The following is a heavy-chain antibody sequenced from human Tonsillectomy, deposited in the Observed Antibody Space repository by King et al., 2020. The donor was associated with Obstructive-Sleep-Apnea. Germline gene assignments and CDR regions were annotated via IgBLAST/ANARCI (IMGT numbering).Heavy chain of an antibody. CDR1: GGSISSSNYY. V-gene: IGHV4-39*07. D-gene: IGHD2-21*02. J-gene: IGHJ3*02. CDR3: AGPAYCGGDCYSYGAFDI. Sequence: QLQESGPGLVKPSETLSLTCTVSGGSISSSNYYWGWIRQPPGKGLGWIGSIYYSGSTYYNPSLKSRGTLSVDTSKNHFSLKLTPVTAADTAVYYFAGPAYCGGDCYSYGAFDIWGQGTMVIVSS. CDR2: IYYSGST.